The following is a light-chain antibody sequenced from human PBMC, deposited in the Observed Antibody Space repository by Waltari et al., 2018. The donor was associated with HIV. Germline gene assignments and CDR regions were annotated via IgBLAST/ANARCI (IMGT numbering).Light chain of an antibody. CDR1: QSVSTN. V-gene: IGKV3-15*01. CDR3: QQYSNWPLT. Sequence: EIVMTQSPATLSVSPGERATLSCRASQSVSTNLAWYQQKPSQAPRLLINVASTRATGIPARFSGSGSGTDFTLTISSLQSEDFAIYFCQQYSNWPLTFGGGTKVEIK. CDR2: VAS. J-gene: IGKJ4*01.